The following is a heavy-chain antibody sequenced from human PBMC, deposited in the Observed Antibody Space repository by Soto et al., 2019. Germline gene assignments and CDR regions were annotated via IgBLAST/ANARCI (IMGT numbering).Heavy chain of an antibody. CDR3: ARYPRTGAALRAYDSEY. CDR1: RYSFTTYA. D-gene: IGHD1-1*01. J-gene: IGHJ4*02. CDR2: INAGNGDT. Sequence: ASVKVSCKASRYSFTTYALHWVRQAPGQRLEWMGWINAGNGDTKYSEKFQGRVTITRDTSANTAYMELSSLRSKDTSVYYCARYPRTGAALRAYDSEYLGQETLVTVSS. V-gene: IGHV1-3*01.